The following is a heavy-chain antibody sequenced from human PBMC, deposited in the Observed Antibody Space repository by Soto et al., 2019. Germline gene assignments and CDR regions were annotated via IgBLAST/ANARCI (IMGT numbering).Heavy chain of an antibody. CDR1: GGTFRRYT. V-gene: IGHV1-69*01. D-gene: IGHD3-22*01. CDR2: ITPMFGTP. J-gene: IGHJ4*02. Sequence: QVQLVQSGAEVKKPGSSVKVSCKASGGTFRRYTITWVRQAPGQGLEWMGGITPMFGTPNYAQKFRGRVTITADESTSTAYMELSRLRSEETAMYFCARDGTLYDSRAYYYLYWGQGTLVTVSS. CDR3: ARDGTLYDSRAYYYLY.